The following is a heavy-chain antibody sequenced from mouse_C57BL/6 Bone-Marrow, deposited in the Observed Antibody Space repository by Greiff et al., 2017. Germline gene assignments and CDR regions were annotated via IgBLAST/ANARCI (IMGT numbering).Heavy chain of an antibody. V-gene: IGHV3-6*01. CDR1: GYSITSGYY. Sequence: DVKLQESGPGLVKPSQSLSLTCSVTGYSITSGYYWNWIRQFPGNKLEWMGYISYDGSNNYNPSLKNRISITRDTSKNQFFLKLNSVTTEDTATYYCARDRGSNSYYFDYWGQGTTLTVSS. J-gene: IGHJ2*01. D-gene: IGHD2-5*01. CDR2: ISYDGSN. CDR3: ARDRGSNSYYFDY.